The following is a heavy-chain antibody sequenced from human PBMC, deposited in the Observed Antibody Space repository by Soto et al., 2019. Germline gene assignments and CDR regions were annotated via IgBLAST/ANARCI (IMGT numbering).Heavy chain of an antibody. D-gene: IGHD2-21*01. CDR3: ARDLSIGLFDY. CDR1: GYTITSYG. V-gene: IGHV1-18*01. J-gene: IGHJ4*02. CDR2: ISAYNGNT. Sequence: QVQLVQSGAEVKKPGASVKVSCRASGYTITSYGISWVRQAPGQGLEWMGWISAYNGNTKYAQKLQVRLTMTTDTSTSTAYMELRSLRSDDSAVYYCARDLSIGLFDYWGQGTLVTVSS.